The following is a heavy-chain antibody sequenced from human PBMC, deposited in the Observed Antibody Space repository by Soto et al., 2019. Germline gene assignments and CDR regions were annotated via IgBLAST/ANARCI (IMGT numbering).Heavy chain of an antibody. CDR1: GYTFTIYY. CDR3: ARKFFKYYYYYMDV. Sequence: ASVKVSCKASGYTFTIYYINWVRQATGQGLEWMGWMNPNSGNTGYAQKFQGRVTMTRNTSISTAYMELSSLRSEDTAVYYCARKFFKYYYYYMDVWGKGTTVTVSS. V-gene: IGHV1-8*01. D-gene: IGHD3-3*01. J-gene: IGHJ6*03. CDR2: MNPNSGNT.